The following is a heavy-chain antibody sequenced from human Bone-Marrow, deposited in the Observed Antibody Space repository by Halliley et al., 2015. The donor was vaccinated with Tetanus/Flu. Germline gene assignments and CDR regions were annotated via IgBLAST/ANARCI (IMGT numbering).Heavy chain of an antibody. CDR2: IKSDGSIT. CDR3: ARDLSTGG. Sequence: PGKGLVWVSRIKSDGSITNYADSGKGRFTISRDNAKNTLYLQMNSLRAEDTAVYYCARDLSTGGWGQGTLVTVSS. V-gene: IGHV3-74*01. D-gene: IGHD2-8*02. J-gene: IGHJ4*02.